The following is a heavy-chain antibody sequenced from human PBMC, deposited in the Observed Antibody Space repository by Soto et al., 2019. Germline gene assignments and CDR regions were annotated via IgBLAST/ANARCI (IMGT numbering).Heavy chain of an antibody. D-gene: IGHD1-26*01. CDR1: GDSISSFY. CDR2: IYSSGST. Sequence: SETLSLTCTVSGDSISSFYWIWIRQPAGKGLEWIGRIYSSGSTNYNPSLKSRVIMSFDTSKNQFSLKLSSVTAADTAVYYCARVGSGSYFDNWGQGTLVTVSS. J-gene: IGHJ4*02. CDR3: ARVGSGSYFDN. V-gene: IGHV4-4*07.